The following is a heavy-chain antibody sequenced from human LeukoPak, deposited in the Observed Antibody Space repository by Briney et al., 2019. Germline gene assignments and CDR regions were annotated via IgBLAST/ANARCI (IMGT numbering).Heavy chain of an antibody. J-gene: IGHJ3*02. Sequence: GGSLRLSCAASGFTFSNYAMSWVRQAPGKGLEWVSSISSSSNYIDYADSVKGRFTISRDTARNSLYLQMNSLRAEDTAVYYCARTRYCSSSSCHIAFDIWGQGTVVTVSS. CDR3: ARTRYCSSSSCHIAFDI. CDR1: GFTFSNYA. D-gene: IGHD2-15*01. CDR2: ISSSSNYI. V-gene: IGHV3-21*01.